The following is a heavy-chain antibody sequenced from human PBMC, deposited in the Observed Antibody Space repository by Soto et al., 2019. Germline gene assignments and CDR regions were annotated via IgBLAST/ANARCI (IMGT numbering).Heavy chain of an antibody. J-gene: IGHJ4*02. V-gene: IGHV3-21*01. CDR2: ISSSSSYI. CDR3: ASITGSGWYSFDY. D-gene: IGHD6-19*01. Sequence: GGSLRLSCAASGVTFSSYSMNWVRQAPGKGLEWVSSISSSSSYIYYADSVKGRFTISRDNAKNSLYLQMNSLRAEDTAVYYCASITGSGWYSFDYWGQGTLVTVSS. CDR1: GVTFSSYS.